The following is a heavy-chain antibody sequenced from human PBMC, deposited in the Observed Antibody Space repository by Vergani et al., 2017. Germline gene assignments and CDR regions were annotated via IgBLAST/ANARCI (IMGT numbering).Heavy chain of an antibody. J-gene: IGHJ3*02. Sequence: VQLVESGGGVVQSGGSLRLSCAASGFTFDDYGMSWVRQAPGKGLEWVSGINWNGGSTGYADSVKGRFTISRDNAKNSLYLQMNSLRAEDTALYYCARVGYGVAAAGTGAFDIWGQGTMVTVSS. D-gene: IGHD6-13*01. CDR3: ARVGYGVAAAGTGAFDI. V-gene: IGHV3-20*04. CDR1: GFTFDDYG. CDR2: INWNGGST.